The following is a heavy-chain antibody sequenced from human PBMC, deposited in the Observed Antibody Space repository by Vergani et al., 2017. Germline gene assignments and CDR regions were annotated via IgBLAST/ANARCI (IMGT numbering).Heavy chain of an antibody. J-gene: IGHJ4*02. CDR2: TWYDGNNK. CDR3: AKHFRGWGIDY. CDR1: GFTFNQYG. D-gene: IGHD3-16*01. Sequence: QVQLVESGGGVVQPGRSLRLSCAASGFTFNQYGMHWVRQAPGKGLEWVAVTWYDGNNKQYADSVKGRFTISRDNSKSTMYLQMNSLRDEDTGVYYCAKHFRGWGIDYWGQGTQVIVSS. V-gene: IGHV3-33*06.